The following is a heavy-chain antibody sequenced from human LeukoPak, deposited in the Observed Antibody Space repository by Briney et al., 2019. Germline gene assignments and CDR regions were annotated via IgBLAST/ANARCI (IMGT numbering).Heavy chain of an antibody. CDR2: LRGSGTDT. CDR1: GFTFSTYA. V-gene: IGHV3-23*01. Sequence: PGGSLRLSCAASGFTFSTYAMSWVRQAPGKGLEWVSDLRGSGTDTYYADSVRGRFTISRDNSKNTLYLQMNSLRAEDTAIYYCAKTSRVNSGYDSPFDYWGQGTLSPSPQ. D-gene: IGHD5-12*01. CDR3: AKTSRVNSGYDSPFDY. J-gene: IGHJ4*02.